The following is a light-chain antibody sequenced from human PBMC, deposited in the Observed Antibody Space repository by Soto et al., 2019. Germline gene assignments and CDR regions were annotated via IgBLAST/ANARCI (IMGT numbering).Light chain of an antibody. CDR2: GAS. Sequence: EVVLTQSPRTLSLSPGERATLSCRASQSVSSSLAWYQQKPGQSPRLLIYGASSRATGIPDRFSGSGSGTDFTLTISRLEPEDFAVYYCQQYGTSPRTFGQGTRLEI. CDR3: QQYGTSPRT. V-gene: IGKV3-20*01. J-gene: IGKJ2*01. CDR1: QSVSSS.